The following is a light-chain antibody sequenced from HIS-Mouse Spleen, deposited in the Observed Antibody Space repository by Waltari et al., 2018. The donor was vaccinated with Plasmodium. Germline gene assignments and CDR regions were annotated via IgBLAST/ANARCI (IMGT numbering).Light chain of an antibody. CDR2: GSS. CDR1: QRVSSN. CDR3: QQYNNWPFT. Sequence: EIVMTQSPATLSVSPGERATLSCRASQRVSSNLAWYQPKPGQAPRLLIYGSSTWATGIPAMFSGSGSGTEFTLTISSLQSEDFAVYYCQQYNNWPFTFGPGTKVDIK. J-gene: IGKJ3*01. V-gene: IGKV3-15*01.